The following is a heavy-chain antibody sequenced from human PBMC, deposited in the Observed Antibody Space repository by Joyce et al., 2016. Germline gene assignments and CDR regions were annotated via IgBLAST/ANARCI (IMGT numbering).Heavy chain of an antibody. Sequence: DVQLVQSGAEVKKPGESLRISCKASGYSSTTYWISWVRQMPGKGLERMGRIDPSDSYTNYNPSFQGHVTMSADKSSSTAYLQWSSLKASDTAMYYCAREGLSVIETGVPGAPDYWGPGTLVTVST. CDR2: IDPSDSYT. J-gene: IGHJ4*02. CDR1: GYSSTTYW. V-gene: IGHV5-10-1*03. D-gene: IGHD6-19*01. CDR3: AREGLSVIETGVPGAPDY.